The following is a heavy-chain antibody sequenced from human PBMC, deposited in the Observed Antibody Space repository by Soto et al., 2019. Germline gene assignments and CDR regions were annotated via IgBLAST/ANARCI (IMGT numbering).Heavy chain of an antibody. J-gene: IGHJ4*02. CDR2: ISYDGSDK. CDR3: AKAVGELSRESYDY. D-gene: IGHD3-16*02. CDR1: GFTFSSYA. Sequence: QVQLVESGGGVVQPGRSLRLSCAASGFTFSSYAMHWVRQAPGKGLEWVAVISYDGSDKYYADSVKGRFTISRDNSKNTLNPQMNSLRADDTAVYYGAKAVGELSRESYDYWGQGTLITVSS. V-gene: IGHV3-30*18.